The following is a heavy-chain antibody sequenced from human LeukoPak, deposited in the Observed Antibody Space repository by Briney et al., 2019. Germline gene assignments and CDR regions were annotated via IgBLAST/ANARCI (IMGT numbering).Heavy chain of an antibody. D-gene: IGHD1-26*01. V-gene: IGHV3-48*03. CDR2: ISSSGSTI. Sequence: GGSLRLSCAASEFTFTSYEMNWVRQAPGKGLEWVSYISSSGSTIYYADSVKGRFTISRDNAKNSLYLQMNSLRAGDTAVYYCAREGATTAFDYWGQGTLVTVSS. CDR3: AREGATTAFDY. CDR1: EFTFTSYE. J-gene: IGHJ4*02.